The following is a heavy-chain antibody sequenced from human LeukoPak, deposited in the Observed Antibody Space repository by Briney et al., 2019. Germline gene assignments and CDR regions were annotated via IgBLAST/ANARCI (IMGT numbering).Heavy chain of an antibody. CDR1: GYSITSGYY. J-gene: IGHJ2*01. V-gene: IGHV4-38-2*01. D-gene: IGHD4/OR15-4a*01. Sequence: PSETLSLTCGVSGYSITSGYYWGWIRQPPGKGLEWIGTFYHSGSTHYNPSLKSRVTISIDTSNNQFSLSLRSVTAADTAVYYCARRGAHWYFDLWGRGTLVTVSS. CDR3: ARRGAHWYFDL. CDR2: FYHSGST.